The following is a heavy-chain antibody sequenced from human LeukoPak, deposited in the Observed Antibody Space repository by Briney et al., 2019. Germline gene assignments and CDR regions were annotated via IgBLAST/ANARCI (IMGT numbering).Heavy chain of an antibody. CDR2: IYSGGST. V-gene: IGHV3-53*01. CDR3: ASGGSYPYYFDY. Sequence: GSLRLSCAASGFTVDSNYLSWVRQAPGKGLEWVSVIYSGGSTYYADSVKGRFTISRDNSKNTLYLQMNSLRAEDTAVYYCASGGSYPYYFDYWGQGTLVTVSS. J-gene: IGHJ4*02. D-gene: IGHD1-26*01. CDR1: GFTVDSNY.